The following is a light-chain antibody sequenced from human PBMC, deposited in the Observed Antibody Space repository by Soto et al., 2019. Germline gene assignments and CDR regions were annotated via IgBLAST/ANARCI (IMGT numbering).Light chain of an antibody. CDR2: GDS. Sequence: QSVLTQPPSVSGAPGQRVTISCTGSGSNIGAGYDVHWYQHRPGTAPKLLVFGDSHRPSGVPDRFSGSKSGTSASLAITGLQAEDEGDYYCQSYDNSLSVYVFGTGTKLTVL. J-gene: IGLJ1*01. V-gene: IGLV1-40*01. CDR1: GSNIGAGYD. CDR3: QSYDNSLSVYV.